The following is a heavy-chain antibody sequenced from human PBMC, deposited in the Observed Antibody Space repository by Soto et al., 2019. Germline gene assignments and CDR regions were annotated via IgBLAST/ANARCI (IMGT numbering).Heavy chain of an antibody. V-gene: IGHV4-4*07. Sequence: QVQLQESGPGQVKSSETLSLTCTVSGGSMTSYYWSWMRKSAGKGLEWIGRIYSSGLTNYTPSLESRVTMSVDTSNNHSSLSLSFVTAADTAAYYCVRDKGLNQATGFDPWGQLILVSVSS. J-gene: IGHJ5*02. CDR1: GGSMTSYY. CDR3: VRDKGLNQATGFDP. CDR2: IYSSGLT. D-gene: IGHD3-16*01.